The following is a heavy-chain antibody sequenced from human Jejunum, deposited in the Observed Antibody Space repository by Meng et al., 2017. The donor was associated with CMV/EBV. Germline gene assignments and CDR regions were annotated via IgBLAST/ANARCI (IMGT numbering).Heavy chain of an antibody. CDR3: ARVPLYRGADCYES. Sequence: QVESSGPGLVKPSHTLPLTCTVFGDSINSGSYYWSWIRQPAGKGLEWIGRIYTSGSTYYNPSLKSRVTISVDTSKNQFSLKLSSVTAADTAVYYCARVPLYRGADCYESWGQGTLVTVSS. CDR2: IYTSGST. J-gene: IGHJ4*02. CDR1: GDSINSGSYY. V-gene: IGHV4-61*02. D-gene: IGHD2-21*01.